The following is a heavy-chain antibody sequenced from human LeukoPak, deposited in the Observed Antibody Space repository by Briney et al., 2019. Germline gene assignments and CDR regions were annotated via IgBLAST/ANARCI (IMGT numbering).Heavy chain of an antibody. J-gene: IGHJ4*02. CDR3: ARDQIAVAGTGFDY. D-gene: IGHD6-19*01. Sequence: GGSLRLSCAASGFTFSSDTMSWVRQAPGKGLEWVSSISSSSSYIYYADSVKGRFTISRDNAKNSLYLQMNSLRAEDTAVYYCARDQIAVAGTGFDYWGQGTLVTVSS. CDR1: GFTFSSDT. V-gene: IGHV3-21*01. CDR2: ISSSSSYI.